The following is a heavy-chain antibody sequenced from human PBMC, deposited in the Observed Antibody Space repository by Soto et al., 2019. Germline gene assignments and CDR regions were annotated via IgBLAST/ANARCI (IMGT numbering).Heavy chain of an antibody. J-gene: IGHJ6*03. V-gene: IGHV1-8*01. CDR1: GYTFTSYD. D-gene: IGHD6-13*01. Sequence: QVQLVQSGAEVKKPGASVKVSCKASGYTFTSYDINWVRQATGQGIEWMGWMNPNSGNTGYAQKFQGRVTMTRNTSISTAYMELSSLRSEATAVYYCARGPGSWYYYYMDVWGKGTTVTVSS. CDR2: MNPNSGNT. CDR3: ARGPGSWYYYYMDV.